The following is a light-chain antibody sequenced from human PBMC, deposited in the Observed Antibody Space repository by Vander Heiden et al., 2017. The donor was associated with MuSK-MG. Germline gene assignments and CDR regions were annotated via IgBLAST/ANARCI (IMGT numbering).Light chain of an antibody. CDR1: QSVSSY. CDR3: QQRSNGLHVSIT. J-gene: IGKJ5*01. V-gene: IGKV3-11*01. CDR2: DAS. Sequence: EIVLTQSPATLSLSPGERATLSCRASQSVSSYLAWYQQKPGQAPRLLIYDASNRATGIPDRFSGSGYGKDFTLTISSLEPEECAVYYCQQRSNGLHVSITFGQGTRLEIK.